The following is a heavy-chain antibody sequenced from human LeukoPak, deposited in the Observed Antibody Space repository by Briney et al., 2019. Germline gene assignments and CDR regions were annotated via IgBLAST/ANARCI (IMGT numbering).Heavy chain of an antibody. D-gene: IGHD3-9*01. CDR1: GYTFSKYG. CDR2: ISGYNAYT. V-gene: IGHV1-18*01. J-gene: IGHJ5*02. CDR3: ARSKSPLRYFDWLSINWFDP. Sequence: ASVKVSCKASGYTFSKYGISWVRQAPGQGLEWMGWISGYNAYTHYAQKLQGRVTMTTDTSTSTAYMELRSLRSDDTAVYYCARSKSPLRYFDWLSINWFDPWGQGTLVTVSS.